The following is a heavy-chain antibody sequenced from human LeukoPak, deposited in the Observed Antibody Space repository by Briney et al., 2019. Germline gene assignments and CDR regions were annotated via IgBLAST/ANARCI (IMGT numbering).Heavy chain of an antibody. CDR2: IYYTGST. J-gene: IGHJ4*02. Sequence: SETLSLTCTVSGGSISSRSYYWGWIRQSPGKGLEWIVSIYYTGSTHYSPSLKSRVIISVDTSKNQFSLRLSSVTAADTALYYCARALLGHYYGSGSFDYWGQGTLVTVSS. V-gene: IGHV4-39*07. CDR1: GGSISSRSYY. CDR3: ARALLGHYYGSGSFDY. D-gene: IGHD3-10*01.